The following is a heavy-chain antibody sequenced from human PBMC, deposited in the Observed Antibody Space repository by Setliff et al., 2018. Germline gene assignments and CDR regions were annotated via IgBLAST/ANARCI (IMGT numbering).Heavy chain of an antibody. CDR3: ARDVPAVAGTPPSTLLGF. D-gene: IGHD6-19*01. CDR2: INPNSGGT. V-gene: IGHV1-2*02. CDR1: GYTFTGYY. Sequence: ASVKVSCKASGYTFTGYYMHWVRQAPGQGLEWMGWINPNSGGTNYAQKFQGRVTMTRDTSISTAYMELSRLRSDDTAVYYCARDVPAVAGTPPSTLLGFWGQGTLVTVSS. J-gene: IGHJ4*02.